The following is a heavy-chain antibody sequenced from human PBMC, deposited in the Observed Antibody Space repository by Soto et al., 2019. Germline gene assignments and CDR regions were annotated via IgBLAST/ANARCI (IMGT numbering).Heavy chain of an antibody. D-gene: IGHD6-6*01. V-gene: IGHV5-10-1*01. CDR3: ARNSLIYSRSISNGLDV. Sequence: GECLTTSCKGFGYSFANYCITWVLQMPGKGLEWMGRIDPSDSYINYSPSFQGHVTISIDKSISTAYLQWSSLKASDTATYYCARNSLIYSRSISNGLDVWGQGTTVTVSS. J-gene: IGHJ6*01. CDR1: GYSFANYC. CDR2: IDPSDSYI.